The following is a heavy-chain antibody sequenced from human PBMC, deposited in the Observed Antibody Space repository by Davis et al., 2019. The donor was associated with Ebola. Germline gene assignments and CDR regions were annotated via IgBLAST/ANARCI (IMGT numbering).Heavy chain of an antibody. J-gene: IGHJ4*02. CDR2: IYYSGST. V-gene: IGHV4-59*01. CDR1: GDSISSYY. Sequence: SETLSLTCTVSGDSISSYYWSWIRQPPGKGLEWFGYIYYSGSTSYSPSLKSRVTISVDTSKNHFSLKLLSVTAADTAVYYCARRQGSKFDSWGQGTLVTVSS. CDR3: ARRQGSKFDS.